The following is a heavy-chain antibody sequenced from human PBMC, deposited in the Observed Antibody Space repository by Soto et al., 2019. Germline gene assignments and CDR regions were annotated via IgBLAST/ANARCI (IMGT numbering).Heavy chain of an antibody. V-gene: IGHV3-13*01. CDR1: GFTLSRYD. J-gene: IGHJ3*02. Sequence: VQLVESGGGLVQSGGSLRLSCAAPGFTLSRYDMHWVRQATGRGLEWVSTIDTAGDSYYSDSVKGRFTISRESAKNSLSLQMDSLRVGDTALYYCVRKGDAFDIGGQGTMVTVS. CDR3: VRKGDAFDI. CDR2: IDTAGDS.